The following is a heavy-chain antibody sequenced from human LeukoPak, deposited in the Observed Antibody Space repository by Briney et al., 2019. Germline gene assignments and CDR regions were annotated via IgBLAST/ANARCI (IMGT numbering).Heavy chain of an antibody. CDR1: GYTFTVYY. J-gene: IGHJ4*02. CDR2: INPNSGGT. CDR3: ARDSYCSSTSCYAPVDY. V-gene: IGHV1-2*02. Sequence: ASVTVSCKASGYTFTVYYMHWVRQAPGQGLEWMGWINPNSGGTNYAQKFQGRVTMTRDTSISTAYMELSRLRSDDTAVYYCARDSYCSSTSCYAPVDYWGQGTLVTVSS. D-gene: IGHD2-2*01.